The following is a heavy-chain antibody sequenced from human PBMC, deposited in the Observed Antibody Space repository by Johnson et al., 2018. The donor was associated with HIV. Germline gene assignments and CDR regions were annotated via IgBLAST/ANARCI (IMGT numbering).Heavy chain of an antibody. Sequence: QVQLVESGGGLVKPGGSLRLSCAASGFTFSDYYMSWVRQAPGKGLEWVAVIWYDGSNKYYADSVKGRFTISRDNSKNTLYLQMNSLRAEDTAVYYCAKVLYSSSSDAFDIWGQGTMVTVSS. D-gene: IGHD6-6*01. J-gene: IGHJ3*02. CDR3: AKVLYSSSSDAFDI. CDR2: IWYDGSNK. V-gene: IGHV3-33*06. CDR1: GFTFSDYY.